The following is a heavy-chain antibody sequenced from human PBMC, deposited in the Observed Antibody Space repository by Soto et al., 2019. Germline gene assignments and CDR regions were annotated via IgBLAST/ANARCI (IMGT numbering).Heavy chain of an antibody. Sequence: GASGKVSCKASGYTVTSYGISWVLQAPGQGLEWMGWISAYNGNTNYAQKLQGRVTMTTDTSASTAYMELRSLRSDDTAVYYCARVLLYTYYYDSSGSDYYYGMDVWGQGTTVTVSS. CDR3: ARVLLYTYYYDSSGSDYYYGMDV. V-gene: IGHV1-18*01. J-gene: IGHJ6*02. CDR2: ISAYNGNT. D-gene: IGHD3-22*01. CDR1: GYTVTSYG.